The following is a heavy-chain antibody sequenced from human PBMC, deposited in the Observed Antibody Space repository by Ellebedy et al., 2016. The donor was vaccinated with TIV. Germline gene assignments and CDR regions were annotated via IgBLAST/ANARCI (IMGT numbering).Heavy chain of an antibody. Sequence: GESLKISCAASGFTFSTYGMHWVRQAPGKGLEWVAVVSSGGSVQFYAASVRCRFTISRDNSMNTLYLQMNSLRPEDTAVYYCAREGAHASWFYDYWGQGTLVTFSS. CDR2: VSSGGSVQ. J-gene: IGHJ4*02. D-gene: IGHD3-16*01. V-gene: IGHV3-30*03. CDR3: AREGAHASWFYDY. CDR1: GFTFSTYG.